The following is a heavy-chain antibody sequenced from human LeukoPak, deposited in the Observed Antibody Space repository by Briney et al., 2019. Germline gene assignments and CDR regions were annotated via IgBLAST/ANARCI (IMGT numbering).Heavy chain of an antibody. J-gene: IGHJ5*02. CDR1: GFTVSSNY. CDR3: ARHSGPGSYNWFDP. CDR2: IYSGGST. Sequence: GGSLGLSCAASGFTVSSNYMSWVRQAPGKGLEWVSVIYSGGSTYYADSVKGRFTISRDTSKNTLYLQMNSLRAEDAAVYYCARHSGPGSYNWFDPWGQGTLVTVSS. V-gene: IGHV3-53*01. D-gene: IGHD3-10*01.